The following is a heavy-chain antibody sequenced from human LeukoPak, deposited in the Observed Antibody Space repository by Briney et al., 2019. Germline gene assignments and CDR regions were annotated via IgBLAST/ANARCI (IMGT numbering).Heavy chain of an antibody. V-gene: IGHV1-8*01. J-gene: IGHJ4*02. CDR2: MNPNSGNI. CDR1: GYTFTSYD. CDR3: ARAYDFWSGYNY. Sequence: ASVKVSCKASGYTFTSYDINWVRQATGQGLEWMGWMNPNSGNIGYAQKFQGRITMTRNTSISTAYMELSSPRSEDTAVYYCARAYDFWSGYNYWGQGTLVTVSS. D-gene: IGHD3-3*01.